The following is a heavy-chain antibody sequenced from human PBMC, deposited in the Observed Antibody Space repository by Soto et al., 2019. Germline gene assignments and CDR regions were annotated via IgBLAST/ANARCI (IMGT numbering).Heavy chain of an antibody. J-gene: IGHJ4*02. CDR3: AKGLLGYDFWSGYYF. Sequence: GGSLRLSCAASGFTFSSYGMHWVRQAPGKGLEWVAVISYDGSNKYYADSVKGRFTISRDNSKNTLYLQMNSLRAEDTAVYYCAKGLLGYDFWSGYYFWGQGTLVTVSS. CDR2: ISYDGSNK. CDR1: GFTFSSYG. V-gene: IGHV3-30*18. D-gene: IGHD3-3*01.